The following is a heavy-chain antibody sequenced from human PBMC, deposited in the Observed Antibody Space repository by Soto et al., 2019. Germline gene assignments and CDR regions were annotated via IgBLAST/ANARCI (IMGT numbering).Heavy chain of an antibody. CDR2: IQSKTDGGAT. V-gene: IGHV3-15*01. Sequence: EVQLVESGGGLVEPGGSLRLSCAASGFTLSNAWMSWVRQAPGKGLEWVGRIQSKTDGGATVYAAPVRGRFTITRDGSKNTLDLQMSSLKAEDTAMYYCTRVNLGKLDYWGQGTLATVSS. D-gene: IGHD3-16*01. CDR3: TRVNLGKLDY. J-gene: IGHJ4*02. CDR1: GFTLSNAW.